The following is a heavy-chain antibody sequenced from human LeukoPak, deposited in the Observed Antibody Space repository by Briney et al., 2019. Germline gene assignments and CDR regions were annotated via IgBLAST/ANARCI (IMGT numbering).Heavy chain of an antibody. J-gene: IGHJ4*02. D-gene: IGHD1-1*01. Sequence: PSETLSLTCTVSGGSISSTSHYWGWIRRPPGKGLEWIGSINYSGKTYYNPSLKNRVTISVDTSKNQFSLKLSSVTDADTAVYYCARRTATTGTSDYWGQGTLVTVSS. CDR3: ARRTATTGTSDY. V-gene: IGHV4-39*01. CDR1: GGSISSTSHY. CDR2: INYSGKT.